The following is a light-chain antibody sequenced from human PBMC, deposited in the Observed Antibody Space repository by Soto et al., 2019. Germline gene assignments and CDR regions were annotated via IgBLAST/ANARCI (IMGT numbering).Light chain of an antibody. CDR1: QSINSNY. Sequence: EIVLTQSPGTLSLSPGERATLSCRASQSINSNYLAWYQQKPGQAPRFIMYGASTRATGIPDRFSGSGSGKEFTLTFSRLEHEDFEVYYCQHYGGSPLITFGQGTRLEIK. V-gene: IGKV3-20*01. CDR3: QHYGGSPLIT. CDR2: GAS. J-gene: IGKJ5*01.